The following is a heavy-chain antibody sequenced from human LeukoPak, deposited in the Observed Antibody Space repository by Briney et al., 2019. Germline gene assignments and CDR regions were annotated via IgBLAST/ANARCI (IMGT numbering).Heavy chain of an antibody. J-gene: IGHJ4*02. V-gene: IGHV4-34*01. CDR2: INHSGST. D-gene: IGHD3-22*01. CDR1: GGSFSGYY. CDR3: ARGRGYYLPAWGY. Sequence: PSETLSLACAVHGGSFSGYYWNWIRQPPGKGLEWIGEINHSGSTNYNPSLKSRVTISVDTSKNQFSLKLSSVTAADTAVYYCARGRGYYLPAWGYWGQGTLVTVSS.